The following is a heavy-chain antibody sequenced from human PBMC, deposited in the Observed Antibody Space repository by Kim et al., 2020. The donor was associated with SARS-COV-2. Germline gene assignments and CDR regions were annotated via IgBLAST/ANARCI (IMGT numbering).Heavy chain of an antibody. CDR3: AREQDYPPWFGP. Sequence: ASVKVSCKASGYTFTDYSLNWVRQAPGQRLEWMGWVFPGNGKTEYSQKFQGRVTMTRDTPATTVYMELSGLTSEDTAVYYCAREQDYPPWFGPWGQGTLVTVSS. V-gene: IGHV1-3*01. CDR1: GYTFTDYS. J-gene: IGHJ5*02. D-gene: IGHD3-10*01. CDR2: VFPGNGKT.